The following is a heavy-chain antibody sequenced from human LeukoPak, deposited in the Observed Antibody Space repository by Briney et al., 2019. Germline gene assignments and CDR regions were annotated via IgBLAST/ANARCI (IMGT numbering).Heavy chain of an antibody. D-gene: IGHD6-13*01. CDR1: GFTFDNYA. CDR3: AKGGYSSSSPFDY. J-gene: IGHJ4*02. CDR2: ISSSGSST. Sequence: PGGSLKLSCAASGFTFDNYAMNWVRQAPRKGLEWVSGISSSGSSTYYADSVKGRFTISRDNSKNTLYLQMNSLRADDTAVYYCAKGGYSSSSPFDYWGQGTLVTVSS. V-gene: IGHV3-23*01.